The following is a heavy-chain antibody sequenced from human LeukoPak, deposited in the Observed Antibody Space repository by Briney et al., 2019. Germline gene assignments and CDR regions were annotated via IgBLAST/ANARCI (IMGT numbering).Heavy chain of an antibody. CDR1: GGSISGYY. Sequence: SETLSLTCTVSGGSISGYYWGWIRQSPGKGLEWIGNIYNSGTTSYNPSLKSRVTISVDTSKNQLSLKLSSVTAADTAVYYCARGWDSGYNYYGMDVWGQGNTVTVSS. D-gene: IGHD1-26*01. V-gene: IGHV4-59*01. CDR2: IYNSGTT. CDR3: ARGWDSGYNYYGMDV. J-gene: IGHJ6*02.